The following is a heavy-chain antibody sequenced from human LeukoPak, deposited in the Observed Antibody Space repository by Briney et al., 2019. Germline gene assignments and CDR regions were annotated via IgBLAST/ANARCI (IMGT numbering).Heavy chain of an antibody. CDR1: GGSISSYY. V-gene: IGHV4-59*01. CDR2: IYYTGGT. D-gene: IGHD5-12*01. Sequence: PSETLSLTCTISGGSISSYYWSWIRQPPGKGLEWIGYIYYTGGTNHNPSLKSRVTISVDTSKNQFSLKLSSVIAADTAVYYCARVVYSGYDFRGAMDVWGKGTTVTVSS. J-gene: IGHJ6*03. CDR3: ARVVYSGYDFRGAMDV.